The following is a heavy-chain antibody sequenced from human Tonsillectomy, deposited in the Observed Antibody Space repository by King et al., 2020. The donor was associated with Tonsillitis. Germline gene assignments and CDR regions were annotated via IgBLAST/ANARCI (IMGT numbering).Heavy chain of an antibody. CDR3: ARDGVEEAIFGPADY. D-gene: IGHD3-3*01. J-gene: IGHJ4*02. CDR2: ISYDGTNE. CDR1: GFTFSSYG. Sequence: VQLVESGGGVVQPGRSLRLSCAASGFTFSSYGMHWVRQAPGKGLEWVALISYDGTNEYYADSVKGRFTISRDNSKKVLYLQMNSLGPEDTAVYYCARDGVEEAIFGPADYWGQGTPVTVSS. V-gene: IGHV3-30*03.